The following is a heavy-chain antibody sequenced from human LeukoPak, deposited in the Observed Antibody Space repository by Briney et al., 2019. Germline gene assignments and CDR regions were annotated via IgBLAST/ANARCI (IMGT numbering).Heavy chain of an antibody. V-gene: IGHV4-59*01. D-gene: IGHD3-10*01. J-gene: IGHJ4*02. Sequence: SETLSLTCTVSGGSISSYYWSWIRQPPGKGLEWIGYIYYSGSTNYNPSLKSRVTISVDTSKNRFSLKLSSVTAADTAVYYCARVQVNGGSGVFDYWGQGTLVTVSS. CDR1: GGSISSYY. CDR3: ARVQVNGGSGVFDY. CDR2: IYYSGST.